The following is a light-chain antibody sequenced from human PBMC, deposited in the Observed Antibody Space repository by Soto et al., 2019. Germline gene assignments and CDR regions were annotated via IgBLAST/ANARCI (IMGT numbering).Light chain of an antibody. CDR1: SSNIGNNY. J-gene: IGLJ2*01. Sequence: QSVLTQPPSVSATPGQKVTISCAGSSSNIGNNYVSWYQHLPGTAPKVLIYENNKRHSGIPDRFSGSKSGTSAALGITGLQTGDEADYYCGTWDSSIDVVVFGGGTKVTVL. CDR2: ENN. V-gene: IGLV1-51*02. CDR3: GTWDSSIDVVV.